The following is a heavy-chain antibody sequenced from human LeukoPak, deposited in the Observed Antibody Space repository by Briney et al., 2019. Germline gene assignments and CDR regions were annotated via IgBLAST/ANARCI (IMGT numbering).Heavy chain of an antibody. V-gene: IGHV3-21*01. CDR3: ARDIVGATGDAFDI. Sequence: GGSLRLSCAASGFTLTTYSMNWVRQAPGKEPEWVSAVSSSSDYIYYADSVRGRFTISRDNAKNSLYLQMNSLRAEDTALYYCARDIVGATGDAFDIWGQGTMVTVSS. CDR2: VSSSSDYI. D-gene: IGHD1-26*01. CDR1: GFTLTTYS. J-gene: IGHJ3*02.